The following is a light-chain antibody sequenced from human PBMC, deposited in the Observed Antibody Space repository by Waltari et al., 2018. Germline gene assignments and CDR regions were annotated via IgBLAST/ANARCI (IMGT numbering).Light chain of an antibody. J-gene: IGLJ2*01. CDR3: AAWDDSLNGVV. CDR2: SNT. Sequence: HSVLTQPPSASGTPGQRVTIPCSGSSSNIGSNTVNWYQQLPGTAPKLLIYSNTQRPSGVPDRFSGSKSGTSASLAISGLQSEDEADYYCAAWDDSLNGVVFGGGTKLTVL. CDR1: SSNIGSNT. V-gene: IGLV1-44*01.